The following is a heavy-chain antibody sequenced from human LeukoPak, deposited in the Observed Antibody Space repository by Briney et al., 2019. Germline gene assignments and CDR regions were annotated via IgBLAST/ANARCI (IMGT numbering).Heavy chain of an antibody. Sequence: PGGSLRLSCAASGFTFSSYGMSWVRQAPGKGLEWVAAISGSGSNTYYADYVKGRFTISRDNSKNTLYLQMNSLRAEDAAVYYCGKKTGYSSGWYLESWGQGTLVTVSS. V-gene: IGHV3-23*01. J-gene: IGHJ4*02. D-gene: IGHD6-19*01. CDR3: GKKTGYSSGWYLES. CDR2: ISGSGSNT. CDR1: GFTFSSYG.